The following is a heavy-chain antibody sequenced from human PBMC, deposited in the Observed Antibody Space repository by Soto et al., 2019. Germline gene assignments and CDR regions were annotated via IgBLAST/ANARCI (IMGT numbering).Heavy chain of an antibody. V-gene: IGHV4-59*01. CDR1: AGSISGSY. CDR3: TKYRRTDAEGYSFDY. D-gene: IGHD2-15*01. CDR2: IHYSGST. J-gene: IGHJ4*02. Sequence: PSETLSLTCTVSAGSISGSYWSWIRQTPGTVLEWVGYIHYSGSTNYNPSLKSRVTMSVDSAKNQFSLQLSSVTAADTAVYVCTKYRRTDAEGYSFDYWGQGALVTVCS.